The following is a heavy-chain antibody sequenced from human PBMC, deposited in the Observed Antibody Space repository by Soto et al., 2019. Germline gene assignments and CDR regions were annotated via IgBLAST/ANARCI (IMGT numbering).Heavy chain of an antibody. CDR1: GYTFTSYG. Sequence: ASVKVSCKASGYTFTSYGISWVRQAPGQGLEWMGWISAYNGNTNYAQKLQGRVTMTTDTSTSTAYMELRSLRSDDTAVYYCAREIPGYSYGYYFDYWGQGTLVTV. J-gene: IGHJ4*02. V-gene: IGHV1-18*01. D-gene: IGHD5-18*01. CDR3: AREIPGYSYGYYFDY. CDR2: ISAYNGNT.